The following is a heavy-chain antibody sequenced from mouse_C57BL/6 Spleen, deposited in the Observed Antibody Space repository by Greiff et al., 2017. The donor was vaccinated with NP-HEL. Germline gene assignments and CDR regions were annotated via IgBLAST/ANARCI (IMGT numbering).Heavy chain of an antibody. CDR1: GFTFSSYA. CDR3: ARDEGRFDY. J-gene: IGHJ2*01. D-gene: IGHD3-3*01. V-gene: IGHV5-4*01. CDR2: ISDGGSYT. Sequence: EVHLVESGGGLVKPGGSLKLSCAASGFTFSSYAMSWVRQTPEKRLEWVATISDGGSYTYYPDNVKGRFTISRDNAKNNLYLQMSHLKSEDTAMYYCARDEGRFDYWGQGTTLTVSS.